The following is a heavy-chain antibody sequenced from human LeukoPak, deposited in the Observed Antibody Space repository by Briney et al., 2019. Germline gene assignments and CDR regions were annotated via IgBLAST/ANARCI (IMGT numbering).Heavy chain of an antibody. CDR2: IYYSGST. CDR3: ARTPFGTTNFDY. Sequence: SETLSLTCTVSGGSISSYYWSWIRQPPGKGLEWIGNIYYSGSTNYNPSLKSRVTISVDTSKNQFSLKLSSVTAADTAVYYCARTPFGTTNFDYWGQGTLVSVSS. V-gene: IGHV4-59*01. J-gene: IGHJ4*02. D-gene: IGHD1-7*01. CDR1: GGSISSYY.